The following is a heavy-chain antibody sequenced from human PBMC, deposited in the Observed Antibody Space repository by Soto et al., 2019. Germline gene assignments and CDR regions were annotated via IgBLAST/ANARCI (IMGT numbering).Heavy chain of an antibody. J-gene: IGHJ4*02. D-gene: IGHD1-1*01. Sequence: DVQLLESGGRLVQPGGSLRLSCAASGFTFNAYSLSWVRQAPGKGLEWVSAISTTGGSTYYADLVTGRFTISRDNSQNPLSLHINSLRAEDTAVYYCARPDGATYNFRYWGQGTLVTVSS. CDR2: ISTTGGST. CDR1: GFTFNAYS. V-gene: IGHV3-23*01. CDR3: ARPDGATYNFRY.